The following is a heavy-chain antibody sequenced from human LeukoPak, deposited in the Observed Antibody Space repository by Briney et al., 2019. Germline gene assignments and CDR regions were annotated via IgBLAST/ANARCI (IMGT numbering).Heavy chain of an antibody. V-gene: IGHV4-39*01. CDR3: ASAYSIAAPDY. CDR2: IYYSGST. D-gene: IGHD6-13*01. CDR1: GGSISSSSYY. Sequence: SETLSLTCIVSGGSISSSSYYWGWIRQPPGKGLEWIGSIYYSGSTYYNPSLKSRVTISVDTSKNQFSLKLSSVTAADTAVYYCASAYSIAAPDYWGQGTLVTVSS. J-gene: IGHJ4*02.